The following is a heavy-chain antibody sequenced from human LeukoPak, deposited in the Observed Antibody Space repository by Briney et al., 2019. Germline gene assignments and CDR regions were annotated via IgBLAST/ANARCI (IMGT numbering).Heavy chain of an antibody. V-gene: IGHV3-66*01. D-gene: IGHD3-10*01. CDR3: AKASDYYGSGSYHSDY. J-gene: IGHJ4*02. CDR2: IYSGGST. CDR1: EFSVGSNY. Sequence: GGSLRLSCAASEFSVGSNYMTWVRQAPGKGLEWVSLIYSGGSTYYADSVKGRFTISRDNSKNTLYLQMNSLRAEDTAVYYCAKASDYYGSGSYHSDYWGQGTLVTVSS.